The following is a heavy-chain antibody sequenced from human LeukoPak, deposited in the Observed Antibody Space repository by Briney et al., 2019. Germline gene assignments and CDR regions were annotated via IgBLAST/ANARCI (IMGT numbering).Heavy chain of an antibody. CDR3: ARDQAFVYFSVGTCYNNY. Sequence: ASVKVSCKASGYTFTGYYMHWVRQAPGQGLEWMGWINPNSGDTHYAQKFQGRVTMTRDTSINTAYMELSRRRADDTAFYYCARDQAFVYFSVGTCYNNYGGQGGLVTVSS. J-gene: IGHJ4*02. CDR2: INPNSGDT. CDR1: GYTFTGYY. V-gene: IGHV1-2*02. D-gene: IGHD2-15*01.